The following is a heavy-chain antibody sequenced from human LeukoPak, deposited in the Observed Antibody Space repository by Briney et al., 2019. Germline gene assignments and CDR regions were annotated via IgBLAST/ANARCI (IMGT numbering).Heavy chain of an antibody. D-gene: IGHD5-24*01. V-gene: IGHV4-59*01. CDR2: IYYSGST. Sequence: PSETLSLTCTVSGGSISSYYWGWIRQPPGKGLEWIGYIYYSGSTNYNPSLKSRVTISVDTSKNQFSLKLSSVTAADTAVYYCAGGRDGYNNYYYYGMDVWGQGTTVTVSS. J-gene: IGHJ6*02. CDR3: AGGRDGYNNYYYYGMDV. CDR1: GGSISSYY.